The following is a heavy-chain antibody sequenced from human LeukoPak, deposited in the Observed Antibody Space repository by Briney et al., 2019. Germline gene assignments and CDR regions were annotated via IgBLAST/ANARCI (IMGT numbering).Heavy chain of an antibody. CDR1: GYRFTSYW. V-gene: IGHV5-10-1*01. D-gene: IGHD4-17*01. CDR2: IDPGGSYI. Sequence: PGESLKIPCQGSGYRFTSYWLSWIRQMHGKGVEWMGRIDPGGSYINYSPSFQGHVTISADKSISTAYLQWSSLKASDTAMYYCARGLNGDYAGYWGQGTLVTVSS. J-gene: IGHJ4*02. CDR3: ARGLNGDYAGY.